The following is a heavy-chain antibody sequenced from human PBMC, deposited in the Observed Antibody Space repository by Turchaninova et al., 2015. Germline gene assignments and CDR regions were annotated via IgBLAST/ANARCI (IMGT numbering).Heavy chain of an antibody. D-gene: IGHD3-3*01. Sequence: VQLQQWGPGLLKPSATLPRICTVYGGCLRGYYGSWIRQPQGKGLEWIGEINQSGSTNYNPSLKSRVTISVDTSKNQFSLKLSSVTAADTAVYYCARGLRFLEWLLRLNDAFDIWGQGTMVTVSS. V-gene: IGHV4-34*01. CDR2: INQSGST. CDR1: GGCLRGYY. J-gene: IGHJ3*02. CDR3: ARGLRFLEWLLRLNDAFDI.